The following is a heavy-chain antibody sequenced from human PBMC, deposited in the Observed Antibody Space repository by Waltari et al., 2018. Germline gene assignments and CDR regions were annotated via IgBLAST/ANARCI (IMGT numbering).Heavy chain of an antibody. V-gene: IGHV1-3*01. J-gene: IGHJ4*02. CDR2: INAGNGNT. D-gene: IGHD1-26*01. Sequence: QVQLVQSGAEVKKPGASVKVSCKASGYTFTSYAMHWVRQAPGQGLEWMGWINAGNGNTKYSQKFQGRVTITRDTSASTAYMELSSLRSEDTAVYYCARVTLYSGSYLGFDYWGQGTLVTVSS. CDR1: GYTFTSYA. CDR3: ARVTLYSGSYLGFDY.